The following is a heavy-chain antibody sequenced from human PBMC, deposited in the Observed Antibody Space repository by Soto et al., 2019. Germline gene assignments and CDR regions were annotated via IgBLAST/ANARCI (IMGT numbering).Heavy chain of an antibody. D-gene: IGHD4-17*01. CDR1: GYTLTELS. V-gene: IGHV1-24*01. J-gene: IGHJ4*02. CDR2: FDPEDGET. CDR3: VTDCSGYGDPFYFDY. Sequence: ASVNVSCKVSGYTLTELSMHWVRQAPGKGPEWMGGFDPEDGETIYAQKFQGRVTMTEDTSTDTAYMELSSLRSEDTAVYYCVTDCSGYGDPFYFDYWGQGTLVTVSS.